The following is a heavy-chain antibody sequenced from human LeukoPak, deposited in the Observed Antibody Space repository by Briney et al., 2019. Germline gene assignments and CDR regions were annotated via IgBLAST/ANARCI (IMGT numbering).Heavy chain of an antibody. V-gene: IGHV3-23*01. CDR1: GFTYA. CDR2: ISASGGST. Sequence: PGGSLRLSCAASGFTYAMSWVRQAPGKGLEWVSAISASGGSTYHADSVKGRFTISRDNSKNTLYLQMNSLRAEDTAVYYCAKDYPQISYWGQGTLVTVSS. CDR3: AKDYPQISY. J-gene: IGHJ4*02. D-gene: IGHD3-16*02.